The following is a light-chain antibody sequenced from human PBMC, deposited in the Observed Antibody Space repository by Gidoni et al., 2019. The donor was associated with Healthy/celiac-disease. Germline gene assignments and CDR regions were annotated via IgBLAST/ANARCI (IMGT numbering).Light chain of an antibody. Sequence: EIVLTQSPGTLSLSPGERATLSCRASQSVSSSYLAWYQQKPGQAPRLLIYGASSRATGSPDRFSGSGSGTDFTLTISRLDPEDFAVYYCQQYGSSPMYTFGQGTKLEIK. J-gene: IGKJ2*01. V-gene: IGKV3-20*01. CDR1: QSVSSSY. CDR3: QQYGSSPMYT. CDR2: GAS.